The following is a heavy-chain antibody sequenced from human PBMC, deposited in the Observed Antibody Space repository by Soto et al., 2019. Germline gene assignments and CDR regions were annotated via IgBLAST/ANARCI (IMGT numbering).Heavy chain of an antibody. CDR3: ARVVTVVKSFHYWYFDL. J-gene: IGHJ2*01. V-gene: IGHV1-69*12. Sequence: QVQLVQSGAEVKKPGSSVKVSCKASGGTFSSYAISWVRQAPGQGLEWMGGIIPIFGTTNYAQKFPGRVTISAHESTSTAYMELSSLRSEDMAMYYCARVVTVVKSFHYWYFDLWGRGTLVTVSS. D-gene: IGHD2-15*01. CDR2: IIPIFGTT. CDR1: GGTFSSYA.